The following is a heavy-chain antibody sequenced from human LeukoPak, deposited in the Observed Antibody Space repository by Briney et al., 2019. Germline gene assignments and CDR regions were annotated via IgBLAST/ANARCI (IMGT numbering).Heavy chain of an antibody. V-gene: IGHV4-31*03. CDR3: ARGAHDAFDI. Sequence: SETLSLTCTVSGGSISSGGYYWSWIRQHPGKGLEWIGYIYYSGSTYYNPSLKSRVTISVDTPKNQFSLKLSPVTAADTAVYYCARGAHDAFDIWGQGAMVTVSS. CDR1: GGSISSGGYY. J-gene: IGHJ3*02. CDR2: IYYSGST.